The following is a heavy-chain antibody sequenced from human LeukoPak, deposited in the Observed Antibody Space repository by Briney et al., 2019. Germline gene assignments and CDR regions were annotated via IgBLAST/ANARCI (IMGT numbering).Heavy chain of an antibody. CDR3: ARDLGEAQIVPDAFDI. V-gene: IGHV1-18*01. CDR1: VYTYASYR. D-gene: IGHD2/OR15-2a*01. Sequence: ASVKVSCKAAVYTYASYRISWLRQAPGQGLEWMGWISAYNDNTNYAQKLQGRVTMTTDTSTSTAYMELRSLRSDDTAVYYCARDLGEAQIVPDAFDIWGQGTMVTVSS. J-gene: IGHJ3*02. CDR2: ISAYNDNT.